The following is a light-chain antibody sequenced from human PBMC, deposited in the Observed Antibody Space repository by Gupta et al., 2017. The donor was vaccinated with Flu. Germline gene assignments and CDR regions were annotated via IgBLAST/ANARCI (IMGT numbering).Light chain of an antibody. V-gene: IGKV1-5*03. J-gene: IGKJ2*01. CDR2: KAS. CDR3: QEDSNYFKI. Sequence: DIEMTQSPSTLSASVGDSVTFTCRASQSVSDWLAWYQQKPGKAPRLLIYKASTLQLGVPSRFSGGASGTDITLTISSRPPDEFATYYCQEDSNYFKIFGQGTKLEI. CDR1: QSVSDW.